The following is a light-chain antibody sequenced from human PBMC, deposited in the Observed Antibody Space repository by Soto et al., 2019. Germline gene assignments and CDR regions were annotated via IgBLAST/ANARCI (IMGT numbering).Light chain of an antibody. CDR3: RSYTSSGTV. CDR2: EVS. CDR1: SSDVGGYNY. V-gene: IGLV2-14*01. Sequence: QSALTQPASVSGSPGQSITISCTGTSSDVGGYNYVSWYQQHPGKAPKLMIYEVSNRPSGVSNRFSGSKSGNTASLTISGLQAEDEADYYCRSYTSSGTVLGTGTKLTVL. J-gene: IGLJ1*01.